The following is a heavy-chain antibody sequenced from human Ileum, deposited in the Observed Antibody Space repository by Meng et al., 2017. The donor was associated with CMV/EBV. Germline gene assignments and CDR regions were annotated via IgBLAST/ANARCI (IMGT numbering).Heavy chain of an antibody. D-gene: IGHD6-13*01. J-gene: IGHJ6*02. V-gene: IGHV4-34*01. CDR3: ARVNSSRAYYYYYYGMDV. CDR2: INHSGST. CDR1: GGSFSGYY. Sequence: SETLSLTCAVYGGSFSGYYWSWIRQPPGKGLEWIGEINHSGSTNYNPSLKSRVTISVDTSKNQFSLKLSSVTAADTAVYYCARVNSSRAYYYYYYGMDVWGQGTTVTVSS.